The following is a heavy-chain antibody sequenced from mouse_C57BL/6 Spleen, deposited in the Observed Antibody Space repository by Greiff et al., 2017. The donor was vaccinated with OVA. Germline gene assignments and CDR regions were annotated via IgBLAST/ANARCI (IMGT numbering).Heavy chain of an antibody. CDR1: GFSLTSYG. Sequence: VQLQQSGPGLVQPSQSLSITCTVSGFSLTSYGVHWVRQSPGKGLEWLGVLWSGGSTDYNAAFMSRLSITKDNAKSKVYFKMNSLQADDTAIYYCAKKGTTVGAMDYWGKGTSVTVSS. J-gene: IGHJ4*01. CDR3: AKKGTTVGAMDY. V-gene: IGHV2-5*01. D-gene: IGHD1-1*01. CDR2: LWSGGST.